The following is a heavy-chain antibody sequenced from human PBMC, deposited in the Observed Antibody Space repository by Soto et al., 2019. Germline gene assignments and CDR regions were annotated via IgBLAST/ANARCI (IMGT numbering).Heavy chain of an antibody. D-gene: IGHD6-19*01. V-gene: IGHV3-64D*06. CDR3: VKDHRSAQWLVSFGGY. Sequence: PGGSLRLSCSASGFTFSSYAMHWVRQAPGKGLEYVSAISSNGGSTYYADSVKGRFTISRDNSKNTLYLQMSSLRAEDTAVYYCVKDHRSAQWLVSFGGYWGQGTLVTVSS. CDR2: ISSNGGST. CDR1: GFTFSSYA. J-gene: IGHJ4*02.